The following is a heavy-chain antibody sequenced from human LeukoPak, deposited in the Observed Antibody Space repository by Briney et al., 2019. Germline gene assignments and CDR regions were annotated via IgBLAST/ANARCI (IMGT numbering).Heavy chain of an antibody. J-gene: IGHJ4*02. CDR2: IYSGGST. CDR3: ARRRGYSYGVLDY. Sequence: GGSLRLSCAASGFTVSSNYMSWVRQAPGKGLEWVSVIYSGGSTYYADSVKGRFTISRDSSKNTLYLQMNSLRAEDTAVYYCARRRGYSYGVLDYWGQGTLVTVSS. V-gene: IGHV3-53*01. D-gene: IGHD5-18*01. CDR1: GFTVSSNY.